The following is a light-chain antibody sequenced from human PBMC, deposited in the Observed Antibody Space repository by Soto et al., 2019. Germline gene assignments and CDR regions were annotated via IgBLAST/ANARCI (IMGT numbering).Light chain of an antibody. J-gene: IGKJ1*01. CDR2: AAS. CDR3: QKYDSAPQT. CDR1: QGIIDY. V-gene: IGKV1-27*01. Sequence: DIQMTQSPTSLSASVGDRVTITCRASQGIIDYVAWYQQKPGQAPNHLIYAASTLRSGLPPRFSGNGPGTDFTLTIISMQPEDVATYYCQKYDSAPQTFGPGTRVEI.